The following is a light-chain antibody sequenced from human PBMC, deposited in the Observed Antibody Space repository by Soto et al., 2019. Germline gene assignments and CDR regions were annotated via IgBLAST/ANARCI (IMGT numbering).Light chain of an antibody. J-gene: IGKJ4*01. V-gene: IGKV1-9*01. CDR2: AAP. CDR3: QQLKSYPLT. CDR1: QGISSS. Sequence: DIQLTQSPSFLSASVGDRVTITCRASQGISSSLAWYQQRAGKAPKFLLYAAPTLQSGAPSRFSGSGSGTEFALTISSLQPEASATYYCQQLKSYPLTFGGGTKVEIK.